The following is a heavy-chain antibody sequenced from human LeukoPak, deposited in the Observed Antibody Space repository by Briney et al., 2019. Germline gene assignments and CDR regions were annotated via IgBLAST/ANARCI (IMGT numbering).Heavy chain of an antibody. J-gene: IGHJ5*02. CDR2: IWYDGNNK. CDR1: GFTFSSND. CDR3: ATDAGHWFDP. Sequence: PGGSLRLSCAASGFTFSSNDMHWVRQAPGKGLEWVAVIWYDGNNKYYADSVKGRFTISRDNSKNTLFLQVNSLRAEDTAVYYCATDAGHWFDPWGQGTLVTVSS. V-gene: IGHV3-33*01.